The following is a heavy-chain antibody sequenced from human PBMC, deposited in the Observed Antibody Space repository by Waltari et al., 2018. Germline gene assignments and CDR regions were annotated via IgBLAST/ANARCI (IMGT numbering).Heavy chain of an antibody. CDR3: ARAGDSSGYYYYYYMDV. CDR2: IIPIFGTA. V-gene: IGHV1-69*14. D-gene: IGHD3-22*01. CDR1: GGTFSSYA. J-gene: IGHJ6*03. Sequence: QVQLVQSGAEVKKPGSSVKVSCKASGGTFSSYAISWVRPAPGQGLEWMGGIIPIFGTANYAQKFQGRVTITADKSTSTAYMELSSLRSEDTAVYYCARAGDSSGYYYYYYMDVWGKGTTVTVSS.